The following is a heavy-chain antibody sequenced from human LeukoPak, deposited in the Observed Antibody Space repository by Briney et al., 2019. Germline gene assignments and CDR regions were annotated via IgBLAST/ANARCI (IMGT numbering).Heavy chain of an antibody. CDR3: VRQPDSGRYGFDH. CDR2: IGSGGYT. D-gene: IGHD6-19*01. Sequence: GGSLRLSCVVSGFAFKDYDTHWVRQTTGKGLEWVSAIGSGGYTYYADSVRGRFTISREDAETSLSLQMNNLRAEDTAVYYCVRQPDSGRYGFDHWGQGTLVTVSS. J-gene: IGHJ4*02. CDR1: GFAFKDYD. V-gene: IGHV3-13*01.